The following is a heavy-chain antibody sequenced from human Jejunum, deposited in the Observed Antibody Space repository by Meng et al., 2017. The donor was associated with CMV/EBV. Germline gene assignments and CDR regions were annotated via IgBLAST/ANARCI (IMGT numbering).Heavy chain of an antibody. D-gene: IGHD3-3*01. V-gene: IGHV3-23*01. CDR2: MGGSGSHI. J-gene: IGHJ4*02. CDR3: VRQRWSGYSYYFDY. CDR1: GFIYNNYA. Sequence: GFIYNNYAMSWVRQAPGQGLECVSGMGGSGSHIFHADSVRGRFTISRDNARNTLYLHLDSLRVEDTAVYYCVRQRWSGYSYYFDYWGQGTLVTVSS.